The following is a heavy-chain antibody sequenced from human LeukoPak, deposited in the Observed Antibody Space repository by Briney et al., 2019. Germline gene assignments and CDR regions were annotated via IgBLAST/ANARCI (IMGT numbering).Heavy chain of an antibody. V-gene: IGHV3-48*01. Sequence: GGSLRLSCVVSGFTFSYFGMNWVRQAPGKGLEWVSYISSNSRTVDYADSVKGRFTISRDNSKNTLYLQMNNLRAEDTAVYYCAKTRGSGPFDYWGQGTLVTVSS. CDR2: ISSNSRTV. CDR3: AKTRGSGPFDY. D-gene: IGHD3-10*01. J-gene: IGHJ4*02. CDR1: GFTFSYFG.